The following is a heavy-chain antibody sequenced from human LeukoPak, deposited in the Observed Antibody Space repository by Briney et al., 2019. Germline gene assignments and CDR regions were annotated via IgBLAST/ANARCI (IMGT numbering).Heavy chain of an antibody. CDR2: IIPIFGTA. CDR3: ARDLCTNGVCSNGWFDP. CDR1: RGTFSSYA. D-gene: IGHD2-8*01. V-gene: IGHV1-69*01. J-gene: IGHJ5*02. Sequence: SVKVSCKASRGTFSSYAISWVRQAPGQGLEWMGGIIPIFGTANYAQKFQGRVTITADESTSTAYMELSSLRSEDTAVYYCARDLCTNGVCSNGWFDPWGQGTLVTVSS.